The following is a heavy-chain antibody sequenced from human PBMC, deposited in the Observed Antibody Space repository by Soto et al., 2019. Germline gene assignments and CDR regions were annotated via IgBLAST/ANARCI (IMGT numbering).Heavy chain of an antibody. J-gene: IGHJ4*02. CDR1: GYTFTSYA. D-gene: IGHD3-10*01. CDR2: INAGNGNT. V-gene: IGHV1-3*01. CDR3: ARGNYYGSGSPYHFDY. Sequence: QVQLVQSGAEVKKPGASVKVSCKASGYTFTSYAMHWVRQAPGQRLEWMGWINAGNGNTKYSQKFQGRVTITRDTSASTAYMELSSLRSEDTAVYYCARGNYYGSGSPYHFDYWGQGTLVTVSS.